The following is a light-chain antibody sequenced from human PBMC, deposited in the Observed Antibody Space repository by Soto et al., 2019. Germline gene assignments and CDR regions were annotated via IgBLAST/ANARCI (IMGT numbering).Light chain of an antibody. CDR2: KAS. CDR3: QHYNSYSEA. CDR1: QTISSW. V-gene: IGKV1-5*03. J-gene: IGKJ1*01. Sequence: DIQMTQSPSTLSGSVGDRVTITCRATQTISSWLAWYQQKPGKAPKLLIYKASTLKSGVPSRFSGSGSGTEITLTICSLQPDDFATYYCQHYNSYSEAFGQGTKVDIK.